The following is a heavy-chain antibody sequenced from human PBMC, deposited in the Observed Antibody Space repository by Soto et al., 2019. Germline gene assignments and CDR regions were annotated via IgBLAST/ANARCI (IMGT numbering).Heavy chain of an antibody. CDR1: EGTFNSYV. J-gene: IGHJ4*02. V-gene: IGHV1-69*01. CDR2: IIPYYNTL. CDR3: ASGASRWYPYFFDS. Sequence: QAQVVQSGAEVRKPGSSVKLSCKASEGTFNSYVIAWVRQAPGQGLEWMGGIIPYYNTLNYAQKFQDRVTITADDSTNTVYMELSSLRSDDTAVYFCASGASRWYPYFFDSWGQGTLVTVSS. D-gene: IGHD6-13*01.